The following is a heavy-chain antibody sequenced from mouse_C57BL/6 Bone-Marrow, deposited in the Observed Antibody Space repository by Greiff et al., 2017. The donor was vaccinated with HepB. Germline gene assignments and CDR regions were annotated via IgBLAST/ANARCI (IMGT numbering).Heavy chain of an antibody. Sequence: EVQLKESGAELVRPGASVKLSCTASGFNIKDDYMHWVKQRPEQGLEWIGWIDPENGDTEYASKFQGKATITADTSANTAYLQLSSRTSEDTAVYYCTTWNYYFDYWGQGTTLTVSS. CDR2: IDPENGDT. CDR3: TTWNYYFDY. J-gene: IGHJ2*01. CDR1: GFNIKDDY. V-gene: IGHV14-4*01.